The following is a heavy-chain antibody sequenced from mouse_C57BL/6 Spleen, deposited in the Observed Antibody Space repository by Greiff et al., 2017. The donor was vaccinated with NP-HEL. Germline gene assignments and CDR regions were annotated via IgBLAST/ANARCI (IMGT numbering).Heavy chain of an antibody. Sequence: EVQLQQSGAELVRPGASVKLSCTASGFNIKDYYMHWVKQRPEQGLEWIGRIDPEDGDAEYAPKFQGKATMTADTSSNTAYLQLSSLTSEDTAVYYCTTVDGYPWFAYWGQGTLVTVSA. CDR2: IDPEDGDA. CDR3: TTVDGYPWFAY. V-gene: IGHV14-1*01. CDR1: GFNIKDYY. J-gene: IGHJ3*01. D-gene: IGHD2-2*01.